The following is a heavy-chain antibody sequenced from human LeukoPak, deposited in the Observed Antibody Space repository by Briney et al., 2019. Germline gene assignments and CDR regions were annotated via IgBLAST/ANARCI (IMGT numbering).Heavy chain of an antibody. V-gene: IGHV4-30-2*01. J-gene: IGHJ3*02. Sequence: PSQTLSLTCTVSGGSISSGGYYWSWIRQPPGKGLEWIGYIYHSGSTYYNPSLKSRVTISVDRSKNQFSLKLSSVTAADTAVYYCLTIVETDIDAFDIWGQGAKVTVSS. CDR3: LTIVETDIDAFDI. D-gene: IGHD2-21*01. CDR2: IYHSGST. CDR1: GGSISSGGYY.